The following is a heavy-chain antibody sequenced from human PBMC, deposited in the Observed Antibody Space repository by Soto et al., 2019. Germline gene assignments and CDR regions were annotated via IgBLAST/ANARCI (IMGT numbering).Heavy chain of an antibody. J-gene: IGHJ4*02. CDR3: SRGGSGSYGGRGRNNS. CDR2: ISGSSSDI. V-gene: IGHV3-48*04. CDR1: GFSLSSCC. D-gene: IGHD3-10*01. Sequence: EVQLVESGGGLVQPGGSLRLSCAASGFSLSSCCMNWVRQAPGKGLEWISYISGSSSDIHYADSVKGRFTISRDNAKNLVYLQMNSLRVEDTAVYYCSRGGSGSYGGRGRNNSWGQGTLVTVSS.